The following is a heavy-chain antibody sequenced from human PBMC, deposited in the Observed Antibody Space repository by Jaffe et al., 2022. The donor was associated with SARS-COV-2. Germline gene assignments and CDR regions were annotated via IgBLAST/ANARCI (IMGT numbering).Heavy chain of an antibody. Sequence: EVQLVESGGGLVQPGGSLRLSCAASGFTVSSNYMSWVRQAPGKGLEWVSVIYSGGSTYYADSVKGRFTISRDNSKNTLYLQMNSLRAEDTAVYYCASSPQRDTPLDYWGQGTLVTVSS. D-gene: IGHD5-18*01. CDR3: ASSPQRDTPLDY. J-gene: IGHJ4*02. CDR1: GFTVSSNY. V-gene: IGHV3-66*02. CDR2: IYSGGST.